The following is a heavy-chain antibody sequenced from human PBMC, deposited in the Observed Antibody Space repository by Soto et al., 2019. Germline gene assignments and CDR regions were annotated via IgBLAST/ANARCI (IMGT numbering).Heavy chain of an antibody. J-gene: IGHJ4*02. CDR1: RGTFSKST. V-gene: IGHV1-69*02. CDR3: ARFKLGDDY. CDR2: LIPILGLA. D-gene: IGHD5-12*01. Sequence: QVQLVQSGAEVRKPGYSGKVSCQASRGTFSKSTVTWVRQAPGQGLEWMGRLIPILGLANYAQKFRGRLTITADKSTTTAYMELRSLRSEATAIYYCARFKLGDDYWGQGTLVTVSS.